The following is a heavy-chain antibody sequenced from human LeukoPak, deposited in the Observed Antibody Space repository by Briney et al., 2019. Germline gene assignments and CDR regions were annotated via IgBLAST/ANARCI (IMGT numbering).Heavy chain of an antibody. Sequence: GGSLRLSCAASGFTFSNAWMSWVRQAPGKGLEWVSSIFPSGGEIHYADSVRGRFTISRDNSKSTLSLQMNSLRAEDTAIYYCATYRRVLLPFESWGQGTLVTVSS. CDR1: GFTFSNAW. D-gene: IGHD2-8*02. CDR2: IFPSGGEI. J-gene: IGHJ4*02. V-gene: IGHV3-23*01. CDR3: ATYRRVLLPFES.